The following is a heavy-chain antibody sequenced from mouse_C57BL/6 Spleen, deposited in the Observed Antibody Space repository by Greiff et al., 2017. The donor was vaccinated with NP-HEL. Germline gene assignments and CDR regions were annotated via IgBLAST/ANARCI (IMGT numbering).Heavy chain of an antibody. CDR1: GFTFSDYY. J-gene: IGHJ2*01. D-gene: IGHD1-1*01. CDR2: INYDGSST. V-gene: IGHV5-16*01. Sequence: EVNVVESEGGLVQPGSSMKLSCTASGFTFSDYYMAWVRQVPEKGLEWVANINYDGSSTYYLDSLKSRFIISRDNAKNILYLQMSSLKSEDTATYYCARNYYEGVFDYWGQGTTLTVSS. CDR3: ARNYYEGVFDY.